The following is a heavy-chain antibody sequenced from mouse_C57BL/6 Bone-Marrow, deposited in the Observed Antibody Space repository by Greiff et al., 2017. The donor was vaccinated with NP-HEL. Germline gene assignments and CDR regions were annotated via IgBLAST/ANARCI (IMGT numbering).Heavy chain of an antibody. CDR1: GYTFTDYY. J-gene: IGHJ3*01. CDR3: AREGTAQATFAD. V-gene: IGHV1-19*01. D-gene: IGHD3-2*02. CDR2: INPYNGGT. Sequence: VQLKESGPVLVKPGASVKMSCKASGYTFTDYYMNWVKQSHGKSLEWIGVINPYNGGTSYNQKFKGKATLTVDKSSSTAYMELNSLTSEDSAVYYCAREGTAQATFADWGQGTLVTVSA.